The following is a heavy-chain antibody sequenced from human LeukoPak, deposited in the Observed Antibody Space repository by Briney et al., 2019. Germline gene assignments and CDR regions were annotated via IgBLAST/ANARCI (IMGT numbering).Heavy chain of an antibody. D-gene: IGHD6-13*01. V-gene: IGHV4-39*07. CDR3: ARDSSSWYVYGWFDP. CDR1: GGSISSSSYY. CDR2: IYYSGST. Sequence: SETLSLTCSVSGGSISSSSYYWGWIRQPPGNGLEWIGSIYYSGSTYYNPSLKSRVTISVDTSKNQFSLKLSFVTAADTAVYYCARDSSSWYVYGWFDPWGQGTLVTVSS. J-gene: IGHJ5*02.